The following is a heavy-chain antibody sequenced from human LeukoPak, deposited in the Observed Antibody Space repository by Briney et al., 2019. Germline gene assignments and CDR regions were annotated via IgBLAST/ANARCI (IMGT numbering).Heavy chain of an antibody. CDR3: ARGRPLISPYYDY. CDR2: INHSGST. J-gene: IGHJ4*02. CDR1: VGSFSGYY. Sequence: SETLSLTCAVYVGSFSGYYWSWIRQPPGKGLEWIGEINHSGSTNYNPSLESRVTISVDTSKNQFSLKLSSVTAADTAVYYCARGRPLISPYYDYWGQGTLVTVSS. D-gene: IGHD2-21*01. V-gene: IGHV4-34*01.